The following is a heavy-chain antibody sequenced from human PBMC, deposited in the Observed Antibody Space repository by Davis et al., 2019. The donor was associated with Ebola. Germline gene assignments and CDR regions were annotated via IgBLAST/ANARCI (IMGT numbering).Heavy chain of an antibody. D-gene: IGHD3-9*01. Sequence: ASVKVSCKASGYTFNTYALHWVRQPPGQRLEWMGWINPDNGNTKFSQRFQGRVTITRDTSASTAYMELSSLRSEDTAVYYCARDPTYYDILTGQRNFYGMDVWGQGTTVTVSS. CDR1: GYTFNTYA. J-gene: IGHJ6*02. CDR2: INPDNGNT. CDR3: ARDPTYYDILTGQRNFYGMDV. V-gene: IGHV1-3*01.